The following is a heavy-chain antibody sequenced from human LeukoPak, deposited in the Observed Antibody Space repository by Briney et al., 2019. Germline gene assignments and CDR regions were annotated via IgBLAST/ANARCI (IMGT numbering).Heavy chain of an antibody. D-gene: IGHD2-15*01. CDR3: ALDCSGGNCYSAY. V-gene: IGHV3-21*01. J-gene: IGHJ4*01. CDR1: GFTFSSYS. CDR2: ISSGSSYI. Sequence: GGSLRLSCAASGFTFSSYSMSWVRQAPGKGLEWVSSISSGSSYIYYAASVKGRFTISRDNAKNSLYLQMNSLRVEDTAVYYCALDCSGGNCYSAYWGHGTLVTVSS.